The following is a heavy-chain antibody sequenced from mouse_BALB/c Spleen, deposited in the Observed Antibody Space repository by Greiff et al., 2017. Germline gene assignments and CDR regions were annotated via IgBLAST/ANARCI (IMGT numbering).Heavy chain of an antibody. V-gene: IGHV1S81*02. CDR3: TRIHYYGSGAMDY. CDR1: GYTFTSYY. CDR2: INPSNGGT. Sequence: VQLHQSGAELVKPGASVKLSCKASGYTFTSYYMYWVKQRPGQGLEWIGEINPSNGGTNFNEKFKSKATLTVDKSSSTAYMQLSSLTSEDSAVYYCTRIHYYGSGAMDYWGQGTSVTVSS. D-gene: IGHD1-2*01. J-gene: IGHJ4*01.